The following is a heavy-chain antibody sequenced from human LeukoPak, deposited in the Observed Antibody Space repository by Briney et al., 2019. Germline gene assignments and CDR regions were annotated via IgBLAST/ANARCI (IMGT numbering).Heavy chain of an antibody. J-gene: IGHJ4*02. Sequence: SETLSLTCAVYGGSFSGYYWSWIRQPPGKGLEWIGEINHSGSTNYNPSLKSRVTISVDTSKNQFSLKLNSVTAADTAVYYCARSLPPPTYYFDYWGQGTLVTVSS. V-gene: IGHV4-34*01. CDR2: INHSGST. CDR1: GGSFSGYY. CDR3: ARSLPPPTYYFDY.